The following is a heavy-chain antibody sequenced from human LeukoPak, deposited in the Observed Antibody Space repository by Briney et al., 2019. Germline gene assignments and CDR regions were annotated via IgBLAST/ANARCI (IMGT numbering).Heavy chain of an antibody. V-gene: IGHV1-2*02. CDR3: ARGGRRYCSSTSCYWGPNWFDP. CDR2: INPNSGGT. CDR1: GYTFTSYY. J-gene: IGHJ5*02. D-gene: IGHD2-2*01. Sequence: ASVKVSCKASGYTFTSYYMHWVRQAPGQGLEWMGWINPNSGGTNYAQKFQGRVTMTRDTSISTAYMELSRLRSDDTAVYYCARGGRRYCSSTSCYWGPNWFDPWGQGTLVTVSS.